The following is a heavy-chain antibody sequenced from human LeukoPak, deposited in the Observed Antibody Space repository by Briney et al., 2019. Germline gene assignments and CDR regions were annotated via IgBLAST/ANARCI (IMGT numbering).Heavy chain of an antibody. Sequence: PGGSLRLSCAASRFTFSSSAMSWVRQAPGKGLECVAYISYDGSIQLYGDSVKGRFAISRDNSKDMLFLQMNSLRVDDTAIYYCVGEVGSRQMNSWGQGTLVTVSS. V-gene: IGHV3-30*02. CDR1: RFTFSSSA. CDR2: ISYDGSIQ. D-gene: IGHD1-26*01. CDR3: VGEVGSRQMNS. J-gene: IGHJ4*02.